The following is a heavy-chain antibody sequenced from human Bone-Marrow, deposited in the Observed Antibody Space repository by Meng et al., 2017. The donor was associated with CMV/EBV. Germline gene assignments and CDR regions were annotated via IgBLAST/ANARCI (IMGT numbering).Heavy chain of an antibody. CDR2: INPNSGGT. D-gene: IGHD3-10*01. J-gene: IGHJ6*02. Sequence: ASVKVSCKASGYTFTGYYMHWVRQAPGQGLEWMGWINPNSGGTNYTQKFQGRVTMTRDTSISTAYMELSRLRSDDTAVYYCARFRGVIMYYYGMDVWVQGTTVTVSS. CDR3: ARFRGVIMYYYGMDV. V-gene: IGHV1-2*02. CDR1: GYTFTGYY.